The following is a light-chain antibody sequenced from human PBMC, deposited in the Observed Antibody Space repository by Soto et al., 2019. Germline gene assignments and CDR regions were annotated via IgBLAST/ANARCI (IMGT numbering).Light chain of an antibody. Sequence: EIVMTQPPVTLTVSPGETATLSCRASQGVGSYLAWYQQKPGQAPRLLIYDASNRAIGIPARFSGSGSGTDFILTISSLEPEDFAVYYCQQRSNWPPITFGQGTRLGI. CDR1: QGVGSY. J-gene: IGKJ5*01. V-gene: IGKV3-11*01. CDR2: DAS. CDR3: QQRSNWPPIT.